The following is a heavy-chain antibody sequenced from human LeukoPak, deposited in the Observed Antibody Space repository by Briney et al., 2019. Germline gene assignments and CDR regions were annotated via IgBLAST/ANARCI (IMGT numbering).Heavy chain of an antibody. Sequence: GGSLRLSCAASGAIFSNFGMHWVRQAPGKGLEWVSYISSSDTTIYYADSVKGRFTISRDNAKNSLYLQMNSLRAEDTAVYYCARESGTARSFDYWGQGTLVSVSS. J-gene: IGHJ4*02. CDR3: ARESGTARSFDY. CDR2: ISSSDTTI. D-gene: IGHD3-3*01. V-gene: IGHV3-48*04. CDR1: GAIFSNFG.